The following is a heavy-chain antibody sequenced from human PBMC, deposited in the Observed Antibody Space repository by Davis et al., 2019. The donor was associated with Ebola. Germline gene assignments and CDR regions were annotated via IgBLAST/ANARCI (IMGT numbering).Heavy chain of an antibody. D-gene: IGHD1-20*01. V-gene: IGHV4-59*12. CDR3: ARGITGNYYYYYGMDV. CDR1: GGSISSYY. J-gene: IGHJ6*02. Sequence: SETLSLTCTVSGGSISSYYWSWIRQPPGKGLEWIGYIYYSGSTNYNPSLKSRVTISVDTSKNQFSLKLNSVTAADTAVYYCARGITGNYYYYYGMDVWGQGTTVTVSS. CDR2: IYYSGST.